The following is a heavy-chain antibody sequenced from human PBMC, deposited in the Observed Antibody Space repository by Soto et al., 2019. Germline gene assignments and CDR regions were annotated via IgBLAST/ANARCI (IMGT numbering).Heavy chain of an antibody. D-gene: IGHD1-26*01. J-gene: IGHJ5*02. V-gene: IGHV1-46*01. CDR3: ARSSGGNFGIIIEGTNWFAH. CDR1: RDTFTSYY. CDR2: MNPHGGST. Sequence: ASVKVSCKAPRDTFTSYYINWVRQAPGQWLEWMGVMNPHGGSTAYAQKFKVRVTVTRETAASTVYMEVSSMKSEDKAMYYCARSSGGNFGIIIEGTNWFAHWGQGTVVTVSS.